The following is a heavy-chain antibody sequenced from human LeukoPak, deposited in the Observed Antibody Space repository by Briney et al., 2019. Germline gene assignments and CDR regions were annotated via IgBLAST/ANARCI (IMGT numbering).Heavy chain of an antibody. D-gene: IGHD3-22*01. J-gene: IGHJ4*02. CDR3: ARAYLHYYDSSGYLYYFDY. CDR1: AASIRSHS. V-gene: IGHV4-59*11. Sequence: PSETLSLTCTVSAASIRSHSWSWIRQPPGRGLEWISYLSYSGSTDYNPSLKTRVTVSVDTSKNQFSLKLTSLTAADTALYYCARAYLHYYDSSGYLYYFDYWGQGALVTVSS. CDR2: LSYSGST.